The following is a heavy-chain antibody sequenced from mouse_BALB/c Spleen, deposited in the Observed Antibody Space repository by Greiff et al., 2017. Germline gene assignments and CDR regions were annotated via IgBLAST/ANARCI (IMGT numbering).Heavy chain of an antibody. J-gene: IGHJ4*01. D-gene: IGHD2-10*02. CDR1: GFNIKDTY. V-gene: IGHV14-3*02. Sequence: VQLKESGAELVKPGASVKLSCTASGFNIKDTYMHWVKQRPEQGLEWIGRIDPANGNTKYDPKFQGKATITADTSSNTAYLQLSSLTSEDTAVYYCARKKYGNFFYAMDYWGQGTSVTVSS. CDR2: IDPANGNT. CDR3: ARKKYGNFFYAMDY.